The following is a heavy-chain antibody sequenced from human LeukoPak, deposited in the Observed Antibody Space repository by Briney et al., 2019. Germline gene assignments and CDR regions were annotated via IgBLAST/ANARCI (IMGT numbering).Heavy chain of an antibody. V-gene: IGHV3-7*01. CDR3: ARGGSWFAP. Sequence: GGSLRLSCLASGFTFSVYWMSWVRQAPGKGLEWVANIKEDGSGKYYVDSVKGRFTISRDNAKNSLYLQMSSLRAEDTAVYYCARGGSWFAPWGQGTLVTVSS. CDR2: IKEDGSGK. D-gene: IGHD3-10*01. CDR1: GFTFSVYW. J-gene: IGHJ5*02.